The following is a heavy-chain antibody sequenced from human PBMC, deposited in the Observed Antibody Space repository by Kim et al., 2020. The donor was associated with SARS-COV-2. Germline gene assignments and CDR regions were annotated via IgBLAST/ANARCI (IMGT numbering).Heavy chain of an antibody. J-gene: IGHJ4*02. D-gene: IGHD3-16*01. V-gene: IGHV6-1*01. CDR3: ERDSILGEALDY. Sequence: AYAVSVKRRIAINPDTSKNQFALQLNSVTPEDTAVYYCERDSILGEALDYWGQGTLVTVSS.